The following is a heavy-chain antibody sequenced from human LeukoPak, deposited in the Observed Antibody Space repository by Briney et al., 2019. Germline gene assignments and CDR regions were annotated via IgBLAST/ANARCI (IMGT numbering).Heavy chain of an antibody. CDR2: IASDGSST. J-gene: IGHJ4*02. V-gene: IGHV3-74*01. CDR3: ARGRPHGNDY. D-gene: IGHD4-23*01. CDR1: GFTFSSYW. Sequence: GGSLRLSCAASGFTFSSYWMNWVRQAAGKGLVWVSRIASDGSSTTYADSVKGRFSISRDNAKNTLYLQMNSLRVEDTAVYYCARGRPHGNDYWGQGTLVTVSS.